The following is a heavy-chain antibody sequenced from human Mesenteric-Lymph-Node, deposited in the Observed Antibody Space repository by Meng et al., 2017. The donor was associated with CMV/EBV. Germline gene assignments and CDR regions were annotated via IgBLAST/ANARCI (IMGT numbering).Heavy chain of an antibody. CDR1: EFTFSDYS. D-gene: IGHD1-1*01. V-gene: IGHV3-11*01. CDR3: ARDPNGDYYFDS. J-gene: IGHJ4*02. Sequence: GGSLRLSCAASEFTFSDYSMSWIRQAPGKGLEWLAYISSSGIAIYYADSVKGRFTISRDNTKNSLYLQMSSLRAEDTAVYYCARDPNGDYYFDSWGQGTLVTVSS. CDR2: ISSSGIAI.